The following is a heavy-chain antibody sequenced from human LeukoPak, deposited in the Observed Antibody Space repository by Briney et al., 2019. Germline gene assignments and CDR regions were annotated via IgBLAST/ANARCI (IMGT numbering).Heavy chain of an antibody. J-gene: IGHJ4*02. Sequence: PSETLSLTYTVSGGSISSSSYYWGWIRQPPGKGLEWIGSIYYSGSTYYNPSLKSRVTISVDTSKNQFSLKLSSVTAADTAVYYCAIFFPRDRPYFDYWGQGTLVTVSS. D-gene: IGHD1-14*01. CDR2: IYYSGST. CDR3: AIFFPRDRPYFDY. CDR1: GGSISSSSYY. V-gene: IGHV4-39*07.